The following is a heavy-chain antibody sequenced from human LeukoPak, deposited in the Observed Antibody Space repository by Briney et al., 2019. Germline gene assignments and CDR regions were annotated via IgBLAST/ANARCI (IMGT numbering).Heavy chain of an antibody. D-gene: IGHD5/OR15-5a*01. CDR3: ARDSLGMSTLDS. CDR1: GFTFTSYS. V-gene: IGHV3-23*01. Sequence: PGGSLRLSCAASGFTFTSYSMNWVRQAPGKGLEWVSTISGGGGSTYYADSVKGRFTISRDSSKNTLYLQMNSLRAEDTAVYYCARDSLGMSTLDSWGQGTLVTVSS. CDR2: ISGGGGST. J-gene: IGHJ4*02.